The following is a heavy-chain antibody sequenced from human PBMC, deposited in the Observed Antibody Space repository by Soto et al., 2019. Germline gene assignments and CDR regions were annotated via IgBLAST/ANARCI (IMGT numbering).Heavy chain of an antibody. J-gene: IGHJ4*02. V-gene: IGHV1-69*02. Sequence: QVQLVQSGAEVKKPGSSVKVSCKASGGTFSSYTISWVRQAPGQGLEWMGRIIPILGIANYAQKFQGRVTLTADKATSTAYMELSSLRSEDTAVYYCARGDGYTKERDYWGQGTLVTVSS. D-gene: IGHD2-21*01. CDR2: IIPILGIA. CDR3: ARGDGYTKERDY. CDR1: GGTFSSYT.